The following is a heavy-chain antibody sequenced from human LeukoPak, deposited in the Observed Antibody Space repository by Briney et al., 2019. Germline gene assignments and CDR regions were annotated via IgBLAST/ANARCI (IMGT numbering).Heavy chain of an antibody. Sequence: GGSLRLSCAASGFTFSSYAMHWVRQAPGKGLEWVAVISYDGSNKYYADSVKGRFTISRDNSKDTLYLQMNSLRAEDTAVYYCAREDSGSYFFDYWGQGTLVTVSS. D-gene: IGHD1-26*01. V-gene: IGHV3-30*04. CDR2: ISYDGSNK. CDR3: AREDSGSYFFDY. J-gene: IGHJ4*02. CDR1: GFTFSSYA.